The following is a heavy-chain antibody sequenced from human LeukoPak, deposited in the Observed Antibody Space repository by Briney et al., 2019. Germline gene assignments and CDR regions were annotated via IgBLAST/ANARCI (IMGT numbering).Heavy chain of an antibody. J-gene: IGHJ3*02. Sequence: PGGSLRLSCAASGFTFSSYAMSWVRQAPGKGLEWVSAISASGGSTYYADSVKGRFTFSRDNSKNTLYLQMNSLRAEDTAVYYCARAKDNSGRDGFDIWGQGTMVTVSS. CDR1: GFTFSSYA. CDR3: ARAKDNSGRDGFDI. D-gene: IGHD6-19*01. V-gene: IGHV3-23*01. CDR2: ISASGGST.